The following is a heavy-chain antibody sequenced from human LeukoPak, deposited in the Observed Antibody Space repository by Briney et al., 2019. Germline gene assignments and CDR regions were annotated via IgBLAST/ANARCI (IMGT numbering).Heavy chain of an antibody. Sequence: GGSLRLSCAASGFTFPRSAMSWVRQAPGKGLEWVSTIGSSGDATNYADSVKGRFTMSRDNSNNTLFLQMNTLRAEDTAVYYCAKWAYYDFWSGHYKSHFDSWGQGTLVAVSP. CDR2: IGSSGDAT. CDR1: GFTFPRSA. J-gene: IGHJ4*02. D-gene: IGHD3-3*01. V-gene: IGHV3-23*01. CDR3: AKWAYYDFWSGHYKSHFDS.